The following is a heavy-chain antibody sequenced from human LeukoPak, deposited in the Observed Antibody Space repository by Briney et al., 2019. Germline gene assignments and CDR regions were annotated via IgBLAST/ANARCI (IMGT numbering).Heavy chain of an antibody. V-gene: IGHV3-30*18. D-gene: IGHD6-13*01. CDR2: ITADGRNK. J-gene: IGHJ4*02. CDR1: GLIFSHYG. CDR3: AKDRSSTWSFDY. Sequence: GGSLRLSCAASGLIFSHYGMHWVRQAPGKGLEWVAVITADGRNKQYGDSVKGRFTISRDDSKNPVFLQMNDLRAEDTAVYYCAKDRSSTWSFDYWGQGTLVTVSS.